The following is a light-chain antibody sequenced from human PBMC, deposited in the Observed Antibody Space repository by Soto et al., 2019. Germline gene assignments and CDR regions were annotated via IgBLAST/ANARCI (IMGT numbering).Light chain of an antibody. V-gene: IGKV3-20*01. CDR3: HQYASSPQT. J-gene: IGKJ1*01. CDR2: DAS. CDR1: QSVAKNY. Sequence: EIVLTQSPGTLYLSPGERATLSCRASQSVAKNYLAWYQQEAGQAPRLLIYDASSRATGIPDRFSGSGSGTDFTLTISRLEPEDFAVYYCHQYASSPQTFGQGTKVEIK.